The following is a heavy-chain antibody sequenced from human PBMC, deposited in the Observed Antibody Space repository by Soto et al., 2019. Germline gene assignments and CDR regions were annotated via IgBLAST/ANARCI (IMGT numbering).Heavy chain of an antibody. CDR1: GGSISSSSYY. CDR2: IYYSGST. CDR3: ARMADGKISSGYFGY. Sequence: QLQLQESGPGLVKPSETLSLSCTVSGGSISSSSYYWGWIRQPPGKGLEWIGSIYYSGSTYYNPSLKSRVTISVDTSKNQFSLKLSSVTAADTAVYYCARMADGKISSGYFGYWGQGTLVTVSS. V-gene: IGHV4-39*01. J-gene: IGHJ4*02. D-gene: IGHD1-26*01.